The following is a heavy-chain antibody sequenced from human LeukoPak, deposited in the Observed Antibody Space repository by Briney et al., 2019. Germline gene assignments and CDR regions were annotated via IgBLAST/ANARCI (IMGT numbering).Heavy chain of an antibody. CDR3: AREGWGQDFDY. V-gene: IGHV3-74*01. J-gene: IGHJ4*02. CDR2: ISTDGSGR. Sequence: AGSLRLSCAASGFTFSSYWLHWVRQAPRKGLVWVSRISTDGSGRSYSDSVKGRCTIFRDNAKNRLYLQMNSLRAEDTAVYYCAREGWGQDFDYWGQGTLVTVSS. CDR1: GFTFSSYW. D-gene: IGHD3-16*01.